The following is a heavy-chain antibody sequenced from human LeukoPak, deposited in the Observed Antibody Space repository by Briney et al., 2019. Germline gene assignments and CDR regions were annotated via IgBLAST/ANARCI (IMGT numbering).Heavy chain of an antibody. CDR2: IYRSGST. CDR1: GGSISRDSYY. J-gene: IGHJ4*02. CDR3: ATRCSGSAIFDY. D-gene: IGHD5-12*01. V-gene: IGHV4-39*07. Sequence: PSETLSLTCTVSGGSISRDSYYWGWIRQPPGKGLEWIGTIYRSGSTYYNPSLKGRVTISLDTSENQFSLKLNSVTAGDTALYYCATRCSGSAIFDYWGQGTLVTVSS.